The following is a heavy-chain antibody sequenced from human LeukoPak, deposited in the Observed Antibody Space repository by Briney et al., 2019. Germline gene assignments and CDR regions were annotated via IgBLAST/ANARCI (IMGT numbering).Heavy chain of an antibody. CDR2: IKQDGSGK. CDR1: GFTFSSYW. D-gene: IGHD5-24*01. CDR3: ARERWTYYYYYGMDV. J-gene: IGHJ6*02. V-gene: IGHV3-7*01. Sequence: GGSLRLSCAASGFTFSSYWMSWVRQAPGKGLEWVANIKQDGSGKYYVDSVKGRFTISRDNAKNSLYLQMNSLRAEDTAVYYCARERWTYYYYYGMDVWGQGTTVTVSS.